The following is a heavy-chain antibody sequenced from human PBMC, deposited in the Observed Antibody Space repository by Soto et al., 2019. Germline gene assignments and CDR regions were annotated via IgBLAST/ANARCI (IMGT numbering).Heavy chain of an antibody. CDR2: INHSGST. CDR1: GGSFSGYY. D-gene: IGHD3-10*01. Sequence: SETLSLTCAVYGGSFSGYYWSWIRQPPGKGLEWIGEINHSGSTNYNPSLKSRVTISVDTSKNQFSLKLSSVTAADTAVYYCASSSFLRSGDLFHGLDVWGQGTTVTVSS. V-gene: IGHV4-34*01. J-gene: IGHJ6*02. CDR3: ASSSFLRSGDLFHGLDV.